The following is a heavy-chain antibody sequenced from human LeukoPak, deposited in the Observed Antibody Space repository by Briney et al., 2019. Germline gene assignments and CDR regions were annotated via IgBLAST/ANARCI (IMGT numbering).Heavy chain of an antibody. V-gene: IGHV3-48*04. CDR1: GFTFSSYS. D-gene: IGHD5-12*01. Sequence: GGSLRLSCAASGFTFSSYSMNWVRQAPGEGLEWVSYISSSSSTIYYADSVKGRFTISRDNAKNSLYLQMNSLRAEDTAVYYCARDAYSFVDYWGQGTLVTVSS. J-gene: IGHJ4*02. CDR3: ARDAYSFVDY. CDR2: ISSSSSTI.